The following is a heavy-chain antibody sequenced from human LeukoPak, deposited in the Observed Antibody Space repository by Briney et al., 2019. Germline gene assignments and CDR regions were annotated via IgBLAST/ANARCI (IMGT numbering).Heavy chain of an antibody. J-gene: IGHJ5*02. Sequence: PSETLSLTCTVFGGSISSSSYYWGWIRQPPGKGLEWIGYIYYTGNTNYNPSFKSRVTISVDTSKNQFSLKLRSVTAADTAVYYCARDVEYRSLEGVHNWFDPWGQGTLVTVSS. CDR1: GGSISSSSYY. D-gene: IGHD6-6*01. CDR3: ARDVEYRSLEGVHNWFDP. CDR2: IYYTGNT. V-gene: IGHV4-39*07.